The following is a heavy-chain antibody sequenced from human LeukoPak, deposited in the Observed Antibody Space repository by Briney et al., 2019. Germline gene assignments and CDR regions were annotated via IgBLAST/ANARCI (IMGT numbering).Heavy chain of an antibody. J-gene: IGHJ4*02. CDR2: INPNSGGT. CDR1: GHTFTGYY. Sequence: ASVKVSCKASGHTFTGYYMHWVRQAPGPGLEWMGWINPNSGGTNYAQKFQGRVTMTRDTSISTAYMELSRLRSDDTAVYYCAREGAVAGKLLYWGQGTLVTVSS. CDR3: AREGAVAGKLLY. D-gene: IGHD6-19*01. V-gene: IGHV1-2*02.